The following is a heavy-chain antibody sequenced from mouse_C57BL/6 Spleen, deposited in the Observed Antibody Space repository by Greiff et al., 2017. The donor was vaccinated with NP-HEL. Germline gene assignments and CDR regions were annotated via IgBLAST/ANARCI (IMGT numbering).Heavy chain of an antibody. J-gene: IGHJ4*01. D-gene: IGHD2-5*01. CDR2: IDPSDSYT. Sequence: VQLQQSGAELVKPGASVKLSCKASGYTFTSYWMQWVKQRPGQGLEWIGEIDPSDSYTNYNQKFKGKATLTVDTSSSTAYMQLSSLTSEDSAVYYWARIYSNYDAMDYWGQGTSVTVSS. CDR3: ARIYSNYDAMDY. CDR1: GYTFTSYW. V-gene: IGHV1-50*01.